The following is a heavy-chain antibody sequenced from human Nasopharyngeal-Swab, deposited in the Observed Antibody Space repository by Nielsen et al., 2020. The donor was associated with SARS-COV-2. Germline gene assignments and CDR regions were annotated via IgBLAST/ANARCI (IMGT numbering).Heavy chain of an antibody. Sequence: GESLKISCAASGFTFSSHNMNWVRQAPGRGLEWVSSISSSSGTIYYADSVKGRFTISRDNAKNSLYLQMNRLRDGDTAVYYCARLISPGSGYYTGGLWNRRPDYYNYGMDVWGQGTTVTVSS. CDR3: ARLISPGSGYYTGGLWNRRPDYYNYGMDV. J-gene: IGHJ6*02. CDR1: GFTFSSHN. D-gene: IGHD3-3*01. CDR2: ISSSSGTI. V-gene: IGHV3-48*02.